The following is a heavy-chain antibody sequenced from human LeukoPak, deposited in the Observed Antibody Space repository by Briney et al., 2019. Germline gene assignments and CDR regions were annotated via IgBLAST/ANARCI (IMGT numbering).Heavy chain of an antibody. J-gene: IGHJ3*02. V-gene: IGHV3-74*01. Sequence: GGSLRLSCAASGFTFSSYWMHWVRQAPGKGLVWVSRINSDGSSTTYADSVKGRFTISRDNAKNTLYLQMNSLRAEDTAVYYCATASDTAMAYDAFNIWGQGTMVTVSS. D-gene: IGHD5-18*01. CDR3: ATASDTAMAYDAFNI. CDR1: GFTFSSYW. CDR2: INSDGSST.